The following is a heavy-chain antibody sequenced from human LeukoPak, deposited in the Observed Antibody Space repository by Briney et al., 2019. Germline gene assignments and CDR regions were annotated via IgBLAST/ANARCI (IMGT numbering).Heavy chain of an antibody. CDR2: IRFDGNNK. CDR3: AKDMYGDYGTLDY. CDR1: GFTFSSYA. Sequence: GRSLRLSCAASGFTFSSYAMHWVRQAPGKGLEWVAFIRFDGNNKYYADSVQGRFTISRDNSKDTLDLQMNRLRTEDTAVYYCAKDMYGDYGTLDYWGQGTLVTVSS. D-gene: IGHD4-17*01. J-gene: IGHJ4*02. V-gene: IGHV3-30*02.